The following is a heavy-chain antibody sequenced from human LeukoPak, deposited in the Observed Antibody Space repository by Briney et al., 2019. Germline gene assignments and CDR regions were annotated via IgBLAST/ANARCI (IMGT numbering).Heavy chain of an antibody. Sequence: GGSLRLSCAASGFTFRTFAMYWVRQXPGKGLEWVSAISRIGGSTYYADSVKGRFTISRDNSENTLYLQMNSLRAEDTAVYYCAKGARVGSGNYYFGYWGQGTLVTVSS. J-gene: IGHJ4*02. V-gene: IGHV3-23*01. D-gene: IGHD1-1*01. CDR2: ISRIGGST. CDR1: GFTFRTFA. CDR3: AKGARVGSGNYYFGY.